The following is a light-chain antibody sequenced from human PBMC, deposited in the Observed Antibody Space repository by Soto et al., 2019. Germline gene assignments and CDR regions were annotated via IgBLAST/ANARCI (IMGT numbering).Light chain of an antibody. Sequence: QPVLTQSPSASASLGASVKLTCTLSSGHSSYAIAWHQKQPGKGPRYLMDLNNDGSHSKGDGIPDRFSGSSSGAERYLIISSLQSEDEADYYCQTWGTGFQVFGGGTKLPS. CDR3: QTWGTGFQV. J-gene: IGLJ2*01. CDR1: SGHSSYA. CDR2: LNNDGSH. V-gene: IGLV4-69*01.